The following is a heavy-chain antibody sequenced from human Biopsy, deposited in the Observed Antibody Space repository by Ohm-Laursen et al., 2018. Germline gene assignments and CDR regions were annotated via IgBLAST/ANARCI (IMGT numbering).Heavy chain of an antibody. CDR3: ATSTMVRSSGHASDI. Sequence: SLRLSCAAAGFTFSSYGMHWVRQAPGKGLEWVAFIWYNGFNRYYADSVKGRFTISRDNSKNTLDLQMNSLRAEDTAVYYCATSTMVRSSGHASDIWGQGTVVTVS. CDR1: GFTFSSYG. V-gene: IGHV3-33*01. J-gene: IGHJ3*02. D-gene: IGHD3-10*01. CDR2: IWYNGFNR.